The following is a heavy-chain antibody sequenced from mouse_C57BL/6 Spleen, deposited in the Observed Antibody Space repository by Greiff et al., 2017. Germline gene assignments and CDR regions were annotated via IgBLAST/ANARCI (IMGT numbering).Heavy chain of an antibody. CDR1: GYTFTSYG. V-gene: IGHV1-81*01. J-gene: IGHJ4*01. D-gene: IGHD2-4*01. Sequence: VKLQQSGAELARPGASVKLSCKASGYTFTSYGISWVKQRTGQGLEWIGEIYPRSGNTYYNEKFKGKATLTADKSSSTAYMELRSLTSEDSAVYFCARSRYDYDDYYAMDYWGQGTSVTVSS. CDR2: IYPRSGNT. CDR3: ARSRYDYDDYYAMDY.